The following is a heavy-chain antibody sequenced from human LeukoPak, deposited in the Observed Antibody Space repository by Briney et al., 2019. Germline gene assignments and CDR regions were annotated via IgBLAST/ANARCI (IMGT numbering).Heavy chain of an antibody. J-gene: IGHJ4*02. Sequence: ASVKVSCKASGYIFTSYYMHWVRQAPGQGLEWMGIINPSGGSTSYVQKFQGRVTMTRDTSTSTVYMELSSLRSEDTAVYYCARDSGYSSSWYYFDYWGQGTLVTVSS. CDR2: INPSGGST. CDR1: GYIFTSYY. CDR3: ARDSGYSSSWYYFDY. D-gene: IGHD6-13*01. V-gene: IGHV1-46*01.